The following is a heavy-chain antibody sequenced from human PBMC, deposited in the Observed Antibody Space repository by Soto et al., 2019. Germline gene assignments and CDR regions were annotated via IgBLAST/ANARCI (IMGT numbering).Heavy chain of an antibody. J-gene: IGHJ6*02. CDR3: ARARQQFDYYYYGMDV. CDR2: INPNSGGT. Sequence: ASVKVSCKASGYTFTGYYMHWVRQAPGQGLEWMGWINPNSGGTNYAQKFQGWVTMTRDMSISTAYMELSRLRSDDTAVYYCARARQQFDYYYYGMDVWGQGTTVTVSS. D-gene: IGHD6-13*01. CDR1: GYTFTGYY. V-gene: IGHV1-2*04.